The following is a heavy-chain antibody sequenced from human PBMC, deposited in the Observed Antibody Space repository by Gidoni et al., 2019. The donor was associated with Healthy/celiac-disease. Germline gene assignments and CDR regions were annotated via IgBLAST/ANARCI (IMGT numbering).Heavy chain of an antibody. V-gene: IGHV1-69*17. CDR2: IITSFGIA. J-gene: IGHJ4*02. CDR3: ARRYCSGGSCYSAGTAMAWQ. CDR1: GGTFSSYA. Sequence: QLQLVQSGAEVKKPGSSVKVSCKASGGTFSSYAIIWVRQAPGQGLEWMGGIITSFGIANYAQKFQGRVTITADKSTSTAYMELSSLRSEDTAVYYCARRYCSGGSCYSAGTAMAWQWGQGTLVTVSS. D-gene: IGHD2-15*01.